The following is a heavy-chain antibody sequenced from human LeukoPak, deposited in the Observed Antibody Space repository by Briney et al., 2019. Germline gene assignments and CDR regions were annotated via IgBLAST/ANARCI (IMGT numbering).Heavy chain of an antibody. CDR3: AREGITGYSYGRFDP. Sequence: SETLSLTCTVSGGSVSSGSYYWSWIRQPSGKGLEWIGYIYFSGSTNYNPSLKSRVTISVDTSKNQFSLKLSSVTAADTAVYYCAREGITGYSYGRFDPWGQGTLVTVSS. V-gene: IGHV4-61*01. D-gene: IGHD5-18*01. CDR1: GGSVSSGSYY. J-gene: IGHJ5*02. CDR2: IYFSGST.